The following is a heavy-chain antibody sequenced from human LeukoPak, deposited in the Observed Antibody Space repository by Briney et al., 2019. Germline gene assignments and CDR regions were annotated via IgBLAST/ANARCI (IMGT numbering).Heavy chain of an antibody. CDR2: IYYSGST. CDR1: GGSISSHY. CDR3: AREGVVVVSAATRDTYYYYMDV. V-gene: IGHV4-59*11. Sequence: SETLSLTCTVSGGSISSHYWSWIRQPPGKGLAWIGYIYYSGSTNYNPSLKSRVTISVDTSKNQFSLKLSSVTAADTAVYYCAREGVVVVSAATRDTYYYYMDVWGKGTTVTVSS. J-gene: IGHJ6*03. D-gene: IGHD2-2*01.